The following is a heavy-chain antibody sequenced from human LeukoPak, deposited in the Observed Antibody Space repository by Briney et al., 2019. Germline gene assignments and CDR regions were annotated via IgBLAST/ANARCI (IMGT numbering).Heavy chain of an antibody. J-gene: IGHJ5*02. D-gene: IGHD3-3*01. CDR1: GGSISSYY. CDR3: ARARYDFWSGYYTNWFDP. V-gene: IGHV4-59*01. Sequence: SETLSLTCTVSGGSISSYYWSWIRQPPGKGLEWIRYIYYSGSTNYNPSLKSRVTISVDTSKNQFSLKLSSVTAADTAVYYCARARYDFWSGYYTNWFDPWGQGTLVTVSS. CDR2: IYYSGST.